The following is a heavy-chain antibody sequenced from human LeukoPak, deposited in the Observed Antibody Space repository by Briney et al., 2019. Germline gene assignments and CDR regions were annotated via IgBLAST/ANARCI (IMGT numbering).Heavy chain of an antibody. V-gene: IGHV3-23*01. J-gene: IGHJ4*02. CDR1: GFTFSSYA. D-gene: IGHD3-10*01. Sequence: GGSLRLSCAASGFTFSSYAMSWVRQAPGKGLEWVSAISGSAGYTYYADSVKGRFTISRDNSKNTLYLQMNSLRAEDTAVYYCAKSRGDPNRYYFDYWGQGTLVTVSS. CDR2: ISGSAGYT. CDR3: AKSRGDPNRYYFDY.